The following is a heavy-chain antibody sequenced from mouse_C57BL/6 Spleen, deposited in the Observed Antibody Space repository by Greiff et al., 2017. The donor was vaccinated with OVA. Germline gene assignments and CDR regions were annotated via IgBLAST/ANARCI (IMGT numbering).Heavy chain of an antibody. D-gene: IGHD2-2*01. Sequence: VQLKQSGPELVKPGASVKISCKASGYSFTGYYMNWVKQSPEKSLEWIGEINPSTGGTTYNQKFKAKATLTVDKSSSTAYMQLKSLTSEDSAVYYCARLVTTHYFDYWGQGTTLTVSS. CDR2: INPSTGGT. V-gene: IGHV1-42*01. J-gene: IGHJ2*01. CDR3: ARLVTTHYFDY. CDR1: GYSFTGYY.